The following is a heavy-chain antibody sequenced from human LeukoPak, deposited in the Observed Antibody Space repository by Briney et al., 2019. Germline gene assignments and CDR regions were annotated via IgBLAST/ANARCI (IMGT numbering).Heavy chain of an antibody. CDR2: IYYSGST. Sequence: SETLSLTCTVSGGSISSGDYYWRWLRQPPGKGLEGIGYIYYSGSTYYNPSLKSRVTISVDTSKNQFSLKLSSVTAADTAVYYCASVVRATTEYYFDYWGQGTLVTVSS. J-gene: IGHJ4*02. V-gene: IGHV4-30-4*08. D-gene: IGHD1-26*01. CDR1: GGSISSGDYY. CDR3: ASVVRATTEYYFDY.